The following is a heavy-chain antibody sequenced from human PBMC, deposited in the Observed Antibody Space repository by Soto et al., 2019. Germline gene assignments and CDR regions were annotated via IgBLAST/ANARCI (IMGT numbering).Heavy chain of an antibody. V-gene: IGHV4-59*01. D-gene: IGHD6-19*01. J-gene: IGHJ4*02. CDR3: ATTIAVAGTGYFDY. Sequence: PSETLSLTCTVSGGSISSYYWSWIRQPPGKGLEWIGYIYYSGSTNYNPSLKSRVTISVDTSKNQFSLKLSSVTAADTAVYYCATTIAVAGTGYFDYWGQGTPVTV. CDR1: GGSISSYY. CDR2: IYYSGST.